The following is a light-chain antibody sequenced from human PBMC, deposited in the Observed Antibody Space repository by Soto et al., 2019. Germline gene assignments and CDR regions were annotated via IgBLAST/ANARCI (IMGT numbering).Light chain of an antibody. V-gene: IGKV1-13*02. CDR2: DAS. Sequence: IQFTQSPSSLSESIPDTVSITCRASQGIATGLAWYQQKHGATTRLLISDASILQRGVPSRFSGSGSGKHFILPIRNLQPEDFATYYCQQFNSLVGQGTRLEIK. J-gene: IGKJ5*01. CDR3: QQFNSL. CDR1: QGIATG.